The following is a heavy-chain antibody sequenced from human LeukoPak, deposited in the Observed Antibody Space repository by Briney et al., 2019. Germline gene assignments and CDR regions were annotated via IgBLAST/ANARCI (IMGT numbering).Heavy chain of an antibody. Sequence: SETLSLTWAVYGGSLSAYYWSWIRQSPGKGLEWIGEINHSGSTNYNPSLKSRVTISVDTSESQFSLKLSSVTAADTAVYYCAREDSSGLIWGQGTMATVSS. J-gene: IGHJ3*02. CDR2: INHSGST. D-gene: IGHD6-19*01. V-gene: IGHV4-34*01. CDR1: GGSLSAYY. CDR3: AREDSSGLI.